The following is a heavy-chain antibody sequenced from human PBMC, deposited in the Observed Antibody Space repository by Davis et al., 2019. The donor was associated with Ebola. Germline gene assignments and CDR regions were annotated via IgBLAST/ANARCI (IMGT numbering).Heavy chain of an antibody. D-gene: IGHD3-10*01. CDR2: ISYDGSNK. V-gene: IGHV3-30*03. J-gene: IGHJ5*02. Sequence: GGSLRPSFPALGSTFSRYGIHWVRQAPGKGLEWVAVISYDGSNKYYADSVKGRFTISRDNSKNTRYLQMNSLRAEDTAVYYCARDLSMVRGVFPWGQGTLVTVSS. CDR3: ARDLSMVRGVFP. CDR1: GSTFSRYG.